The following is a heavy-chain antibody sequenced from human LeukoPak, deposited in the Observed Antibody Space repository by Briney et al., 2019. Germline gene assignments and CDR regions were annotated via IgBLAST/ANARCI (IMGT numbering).Heavy chain of an antibody. CDR1: GFSFSSYW. CDR3: ARGLGPCTNGVCSYFDY. CDR2: INRDGSVK. J-gene: IGHJ4*02. D-gene: IGHD2-8*01. Sequence: GGSLRLSCAASGFSFSSYWMTWVRQGTGKGLEWVSNINRDGSVKHYMDSVKGRFTISRDNAKNSLYLQMNSLRAEDTAVYYCARGLGPCTNGVCSYFDYWGQGTLVTVSS. V-gene: IGHV3-7*01.